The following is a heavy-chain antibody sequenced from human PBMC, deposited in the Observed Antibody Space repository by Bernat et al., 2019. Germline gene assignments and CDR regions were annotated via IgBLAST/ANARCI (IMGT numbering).Heavy chain of an antibody. D-gene: IGHD2-15*01. CDR1: GFTVSSNY. Sequence: EVQLVESGGGLVQPGGSLRLSGAASGFTVSSNYMSWVRQAPGKGLECVSVIYSGGTTYSADSVKGRFTISRDNSKNTLYLQMNSLRAEDTAVYYCAGGYLLDVWGQGTTVTVSS. V-gene: IGHV3-66*02. CDR2: IYSGGTT. CDR3: AGGYLLDV. J-gene: IGHJ6*02.